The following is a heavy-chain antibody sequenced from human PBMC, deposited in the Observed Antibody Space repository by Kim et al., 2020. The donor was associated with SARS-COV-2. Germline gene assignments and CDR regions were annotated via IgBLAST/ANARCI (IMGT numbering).Heavy chain of an antibody. J-gene: IGHJ4*02. V-gene: IGHV1-46*01. CDR3: ARDSLPPNVLLWFGDPPSPDY. CDR2: INPSGGST. Sequence: ASVKVSCKASGYTFTSYYMHWVRQAPGQGLEWMGIINPSGGSTSYAQKFQGRVTMTRDTSTSTVYMELSSLRSEDTAVYYCARDSLPPNVLLWFGDPPSPDYWGKGTLVTVSS. D-gene: IGHD3-10*01. CDR1: GYTFTSYY.